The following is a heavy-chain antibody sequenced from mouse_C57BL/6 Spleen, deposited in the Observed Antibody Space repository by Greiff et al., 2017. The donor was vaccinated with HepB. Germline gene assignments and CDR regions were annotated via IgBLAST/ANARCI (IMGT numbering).Heavy chain of an antibody. CDR1: GYAFSSYW. Sequence: VKLVESGAELVKPGASVKISCKASGYAFSSYWMKWVRQRPGKGLEWIGQIYPGDGDTNYNGKFKGKATLTADKSSSTAYMQLSSLTSEGSAVSFCARELLFDYWGQGTTLTVSS. J-gene: IGHJ2*01. CDR2: IYPGDGDT. D-gene: IGHD2-1*01. V-gene: IGHV1-80*01. CDR3: ARELLFDY.